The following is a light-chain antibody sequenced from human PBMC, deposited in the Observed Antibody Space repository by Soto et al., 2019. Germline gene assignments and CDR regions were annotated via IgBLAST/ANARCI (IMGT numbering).Light chain of an antibody. J-gene: IGKJ4*01. CDR2: DTS. CDR3: QRYNNWPLT. Sequence: EVVMTQSPATLSVSPGEGATLSCRAGQGIGTTLAWYQHKPAQTPGLLIFDTSTRATGVPARFSVSRSGTEFTLTINSLQSEDFAVYYCQRYNNWPLTFGGGTKVESK. CDR1: QGIGTT. V-gene: IGKV3-15*01.